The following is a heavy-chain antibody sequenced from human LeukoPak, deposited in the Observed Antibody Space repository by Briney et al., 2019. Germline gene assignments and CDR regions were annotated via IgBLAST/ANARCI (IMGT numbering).Heavy chain of an antibody. J-gene: IGHJ3*02. CDR2: MNPNSGNT. CDR1: GYTFTSYD. Sequence: VASVKVSCKASGYTFTSYDINWVRQATGQGLAWMGWMNPNSGNTGYAQKFQGRVTMTRNTSISTAYMELSSLRSEDTAVYYCARSPPRYKQLVPGVKGAFDIWGQGTMVTVSS. CDR3: ARSPPRYKQLVPGVKGAFDI. D-gene: IGHD6-6*01. V-gene: IGHV1-8*01.